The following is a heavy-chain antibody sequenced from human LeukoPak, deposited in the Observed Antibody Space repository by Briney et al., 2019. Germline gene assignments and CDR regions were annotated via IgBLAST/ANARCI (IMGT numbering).Heavy chain of an antibody. V-gene: IGHV1-2*02. J-gene: IGHJ4*02. Sequence: ASVRVSCKASGYTFTAYYIHWVRPAPGQGLEWLGWINPNSGDTNFAQKFQGRVTMTRDTSITTAYMELSRLKSDDTAVYYCARGLMSAVRVGYFDYWGQGTLVTVSS. D-gene: IGHD2-8*01. CDR3: ARGLMSAVRVGYFDY. CDR2: INPNSGDT. CDR1: GYTFTAYY.